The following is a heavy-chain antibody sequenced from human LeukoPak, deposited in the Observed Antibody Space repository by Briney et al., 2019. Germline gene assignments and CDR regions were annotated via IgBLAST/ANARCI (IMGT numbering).Heavy chain of an antibody. Sequence: SETLSLTCTVSGGSVSSGSYYWSWIRQPAGKGLEWIGRIYTSGNTNYNPSLRSRVTISLDTSKNQFSLKLNSVTAADTAVYYCATISELQYYFDYWGQGTLVTVSS. D-gene: IGHD4-11*01. CDR3: ATISELQYYFDY. V-gene: IGHV4-61*02. CDR1: GGSVSSGSYY. CDR2: IYTSGNT. J-gene: IGHJ4*02.